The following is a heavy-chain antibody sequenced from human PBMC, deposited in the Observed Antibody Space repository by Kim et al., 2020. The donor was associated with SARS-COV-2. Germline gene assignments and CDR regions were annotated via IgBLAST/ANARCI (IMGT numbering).Heavy chain of an antibody. V-gene: IGHV3-11*04. D-gene: IGHD6-19*01. Sequence: ATAGKGRFTRSRDNSKHSLYLQMNSLGAEDTAVYYCARDRSSSGWTYGMDVWGQGTTVTVSS. J-gene: IGHJ6*02. CDR3: ARDRSSSGWTYGMDV.